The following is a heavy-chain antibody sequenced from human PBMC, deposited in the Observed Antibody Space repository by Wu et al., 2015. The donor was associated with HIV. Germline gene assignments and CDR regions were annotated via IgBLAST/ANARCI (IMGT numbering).Heavy chain of an antibody. V-gene: IGHV1-2*06. J-gene: IGHJ4*02. Sequence: QVQLVQSGAEVKKPGASVKVSCKAYGYAFTGYYIHWVRQAPGQGLEWMGRINPNGGGTNYAQKFQGRVTMTRDTSFSTAYMELSRFTSDDTAVYYCVTAAALDYWGQGTLVTVSS. CDR3: VTAAALDY. CDR1: GYAFTGYY. CDR2: INPNGGGT.